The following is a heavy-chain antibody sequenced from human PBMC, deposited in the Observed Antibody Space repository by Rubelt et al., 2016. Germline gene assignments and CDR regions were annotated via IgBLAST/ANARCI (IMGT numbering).Heavy chain of an antibody. Sequence: QITLKESGPTVVKPTQTLTLTCTFSGFSLSASGVGVVWIRQPPGKALEWLALIYWDDDIRYSPSLQTRLTITQETSDNQVVLTMTDMDPVDTGTYYCARRRGYGDYLDYWGQGTLVTVSS. J-gene: IGHJ4*02. CDR2: IYWDDDI. V-gene: IGHV2-5*02. CDR3: ARRRGYGDYLDY. D-gene: IGHD4-17*01. CDR1: GFSLSASGVG.